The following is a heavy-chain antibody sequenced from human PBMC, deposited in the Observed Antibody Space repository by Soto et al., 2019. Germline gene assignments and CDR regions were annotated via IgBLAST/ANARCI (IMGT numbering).Heavy chain of an antibody. CDR2: ISSSSSYI. D-gene: IGHD5-18*01. V-gene: IGHV3-21*04. CDR1: GFNFSSSS. Sequence: EVPLVESGGGLVKPGGSLSLSCADTGFNFSSSSLNWVRQAPGKGLEWVSYISSSSSYIYYAYSVKSRFTISRDNSKNSLYLQMNSLRAGETDVYYCARYCGYRYGYGPNYGGQGNLVTVSS. J-gene: IGHJ4*02. CDR3: ARYCGYRYGYGPNY.